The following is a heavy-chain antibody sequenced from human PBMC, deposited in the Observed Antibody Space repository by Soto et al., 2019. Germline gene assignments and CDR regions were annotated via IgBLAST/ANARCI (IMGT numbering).Heavy chain of an antibody. V-gene: IGHV3-23*01. J-gene: IGHJ4*02. CDR2: ISGSGGST. Sequence: PGGSLRLSCAASGFTFSSYAMSWVRQAPGKGLEWVSAISGSGGSTYYADSVKGRFTISRDNSKNTLYLQMNSLRAEDTAVYYCARNPAPGSGHYYSSDWGQGTLVTVSS. D-gene: IGHD3-10*01. CDR1: GFTFSSYA. CDR3: ARNPAPGSGHYYSSD.